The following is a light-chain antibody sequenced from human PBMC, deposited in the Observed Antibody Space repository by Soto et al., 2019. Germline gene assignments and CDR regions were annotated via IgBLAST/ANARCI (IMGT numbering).Light chain of an antibody. CDR2: GAS. J-gene: IGKJ1*01. CDR3: KQYNNWPPWT. V-gene: IGKV3-15*01. CDR1: QSVSSN. Sequence: EIVMTQSPATLSVSPGERATLSCRASQSVSSNLAWYQQKPDQAPRLLIYGASTRATGIPARFSGSGSGTEFTLTISSLQSEDFAVYYCKQYNNWPPWTFGQGTKVEIK.